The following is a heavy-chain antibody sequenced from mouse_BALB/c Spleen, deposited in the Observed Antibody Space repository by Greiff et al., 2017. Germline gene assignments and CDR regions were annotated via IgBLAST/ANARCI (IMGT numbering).Heavy chain of an antibody. V-gene: IGHV2-5-1*01. Sequence: VQFQESGPSLVQPSQSLSITCTVSGFSLTSYGVHWVRQSPGKGLEWLGVIWSGRSTDYTAAFMSRLSITKDNSKSQVFFKMNSLQADDTAIYYCASSSPARAMDYWGQGTSVTVSA. CDR2: IWSGRST. D-gene: IGHD6-1*01. CDR1: GFSLTSYG. CDR3: ASSSPARAMDY. J-gene: IGHJ4*01.